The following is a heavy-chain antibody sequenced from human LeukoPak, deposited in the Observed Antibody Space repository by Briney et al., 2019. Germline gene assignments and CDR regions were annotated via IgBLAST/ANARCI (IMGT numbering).Heavy chain of an antibody. CDR1: GVTLSNYG. J-gene: IGHJ4*02. D-gene: IGHD3-10*01. Sequence: GGSLRLSCAVSGVTLSNYGMSWVRQAPGRGLEWVAGISDSGGRTYYADSVRGRFTVSRDNPKNTLYLQMNSLRAEDTAVYFCAKRGVVIRVVLVGFHKEAYYFDSWGQGALVTVSS. CDR3: AKRGVVIRVVLVGFHKEAYYFDS. CDR2: ISDSGGRT. V-gene: IGHV3-23*01.